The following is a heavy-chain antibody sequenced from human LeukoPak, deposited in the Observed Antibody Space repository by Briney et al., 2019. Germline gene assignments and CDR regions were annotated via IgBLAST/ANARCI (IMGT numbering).Heavy chain of an antibody. J-gene: IGHJ5*02. V-gene: IGHV3-30*02. Sequence: GRSLRLSCAASGFTFTTCAMHCVRQAPGKWLEWVAYIRYDVNNKNYADSVKGRFTVYRDNSKDMLYLQMNSLRPEDTAVYYCVKGDDYGASTRLPKYNWFDPWGQGTLVTVSS. D-gene: IGHD4/OR15-4a*01. CDR3: VKGDDYGASTRLPKYNWFDP. CDR2: IRYDVNNK. CDR1: GFTFTTCA.